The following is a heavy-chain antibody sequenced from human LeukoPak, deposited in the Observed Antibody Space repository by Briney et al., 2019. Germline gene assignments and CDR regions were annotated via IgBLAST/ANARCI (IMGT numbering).Heavy chain of an antibody. V-gene: IGHV4-34*01. D-gene: IGHD6-13*01. Sequence: SETLSLTCAVYGGSFSGYYWSWIRQPPGKGLEWIGEINHSGSTNYNPSLKSRVTISVDTSKNQFSLKLSSVTAADTAVYYSARRRGSWYGNYYYMDVWGKGTTVTISS. CDR2: INHSGST. CDR1: GGSFSGYY. CDR3: ARRRGSWYGNYYYMDV. J-gene: IGHJ6*03.